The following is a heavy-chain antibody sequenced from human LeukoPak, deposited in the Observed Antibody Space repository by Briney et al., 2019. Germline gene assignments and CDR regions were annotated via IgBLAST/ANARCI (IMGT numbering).Heavy chain of an antibody. CDR2: IYHSGST. CDR3: ARAVYSSGWPFDY. J-gene: IGHJ4*02. Sequence: SETLSLTCAVSGGSISSSNWWSWVRLPPGKGVEWIGEIYHSGSTNYNPSLKSRVTISVDKSKNQFSLKLSSVTAADTAVYYCARAVYSSGWPFDYWGQGALVTVSS. CDR1: GGSISSSNW. D-gene: IGHD6-19*01. V-gene: IGHV4-4*02.